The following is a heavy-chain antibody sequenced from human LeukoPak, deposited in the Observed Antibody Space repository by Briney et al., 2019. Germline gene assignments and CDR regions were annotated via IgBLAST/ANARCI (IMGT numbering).Heavy chain of an antibody. Sequence: QTLSLTCAISGDSVSSNRAAWNWIRQSPSRGLEWLGRTYYRSKWYNDYAPSVKSRVTINPDTSKNQFSLQLSSVTPEDTAVYYCARDPITGDRFDYWGQGTLVTVSS. CDR2: TYYRSKWYN. D-gene: IGHD7-27*01. CDR3: ARDPITGDRFDY. J-gene: IGHJ4*02. CDR1: GDSVSSNRAA. V-gene: IGHV6-1*01.